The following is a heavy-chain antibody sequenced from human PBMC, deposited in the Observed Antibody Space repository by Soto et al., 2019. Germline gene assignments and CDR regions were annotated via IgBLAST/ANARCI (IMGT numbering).Heavy chain of an antibody. J-gene: IGHJ4*02. CDR2: ISYSGST. V-gene: IGHV4-61*05. Sequence: SETLSLTCTVSGHSISSSSYYCSWIRQPPGKGLEWIGYISYSGSTNYNPSLKSRVTISVDTSKNQFSLKLSSVTAADTAVYYCARPKMGSWFYFDYWGQGTQVTVSS. CDR1: GHSISSSSYY. CDR3: ARPKMGSWFYFDY. D-gene: IGHD1-26*01.